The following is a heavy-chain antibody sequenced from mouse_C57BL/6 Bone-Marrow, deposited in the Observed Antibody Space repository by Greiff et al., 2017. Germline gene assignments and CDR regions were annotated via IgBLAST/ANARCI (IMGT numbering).Heavy chain of an antibody. CDR2: IYPRSGNT. CDR1: GYTFTSYG. V-gene: IGHV1-81*01. CDR3: ARRYSNFLGY. Sequence: QVQLKQSGAELARPGASVKLSCKASGYTFTSYGISWVKQRTGQGLEWIGEIYPRSGNTYYNEKFKGKATLTADKSSSTAYMELRSLTSEDSAVYFCARRYSNFLGYWGQGTTLTVSS. D-gene: IGHD2-5*01. J-gene: IGHJ2*01.